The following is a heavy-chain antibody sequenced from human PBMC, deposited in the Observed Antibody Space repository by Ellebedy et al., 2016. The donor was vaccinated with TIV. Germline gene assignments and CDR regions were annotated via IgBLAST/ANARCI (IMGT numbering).Heavy chain of an antibody. CDR1: GFSFRSYW. Sequence: GGSLRLSCVASGFSFRSYWMTWVRQAPGKGLEWVANIRQDGNDKYYVDSVKGRFTISRDNAKNSLYLQMDSLRAEDTAVYYCATDGSYGDYRSPTHAFEMWGQGTMVNVSS. CDR2: IRQDGNDK. V-gene: IGHV3-7*01. J-gene: IGHJ3*02. D-gene: IGHD4-17*01. CDR3: ATDGSYGDYRSPTHAFEM.